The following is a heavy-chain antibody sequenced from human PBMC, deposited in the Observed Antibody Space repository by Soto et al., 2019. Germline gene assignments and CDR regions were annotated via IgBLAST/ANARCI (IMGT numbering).Heavy chain of an antibody. V-gene: IGHV3-30*18. CDR3: AKLTYDSSGYYLDY. CDR1: GFTFSSYG. CDR2: ISYDGSNK. D-gene: IGHD3-22*01. J-gene: IGHJ4*02. Sequence: GGSLRLSCAASGFTFSSYGMHWVRQAPGKGLEWVAVISYDGSNKYYADSVKGRFTISRDNSKNTLYLQMNSLRAEDTAVYYCAKLTYDSSGYYLDYWGQGTLVTVS.